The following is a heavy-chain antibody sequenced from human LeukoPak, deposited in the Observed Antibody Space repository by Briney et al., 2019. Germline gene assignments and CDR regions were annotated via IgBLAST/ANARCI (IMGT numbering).Heavy chain of an antibody. D-gene: IGHD3-10*01. CDR3: ARDYGSGSYYNGIDY. Sequence: YADSVKGRFTISRDNAMSSLYLQMNSLRAEDTALYNCARDYGSGSYYNGIDYWGQGTLVSVSS. J-gene: IGHJ4*02. V-gene: IGHV3-20*01.